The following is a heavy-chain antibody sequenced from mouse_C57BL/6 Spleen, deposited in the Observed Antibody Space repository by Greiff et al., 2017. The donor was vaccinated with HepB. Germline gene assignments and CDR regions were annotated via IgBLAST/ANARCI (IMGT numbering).Heavy chain of an antibody. Sequence: EVQLQQSGGGLVQPGGSMKLSCVASGFTFSNYWMNWVRQSPEKGLEWVAQIRLKSDNYATHYAESVKGRFTISRDDSKSSVYLQMNNLRAEDTGIYYCTENDLGWFAYWGQGTLVTVSA. V-gene: IGHV6-3*01. CDR1: GFTFSNYW. CDR3: TENDLGWFAY. J-gene: IGHJ3*01. D-gene: IGHD2-4*01. CDR2: IRLKSDNYAT.